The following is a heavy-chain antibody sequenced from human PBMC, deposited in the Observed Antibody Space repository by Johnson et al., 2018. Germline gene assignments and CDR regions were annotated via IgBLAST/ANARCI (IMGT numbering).Heavy chain of an antibody. CDR2: IFHSGTT. Sequence: QVQLQESGPGLVKPSETXSLTCTVSRGSLSSHYWSWIRQPPGMGLEWIGYIFHSGTTNYNPSPQSRVTISVDTSKNQFSLRLRSVTAADTAVYDCARTMINAFDIWGQGTMVTVSS. CDR3: ARTMINAFDI. V-gene: IGHV4-59*11. D-gene: IGHD3-22*01. CDR1: RGSLSSHY. J-gene: IGHJ3*02.